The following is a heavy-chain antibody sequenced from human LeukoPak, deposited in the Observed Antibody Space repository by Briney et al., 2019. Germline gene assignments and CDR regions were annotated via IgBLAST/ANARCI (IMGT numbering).Heavy chain of an antibody. CDR2: ISESGTGT. V-gene: IGHV3-23*01. J-gene: IGHJ4*02. Sequence: GGSLRLSCAASRLTFSSYAMSWVRQAPGRGLEWVSAISESGTGTYYAEAVKGRFTISRDNSKNTLSLQMNSLRAEDTAIYYCAKDIAQGYTYGSIEQDYWGQGTLVTVSS. CDR1: RLTFSSYA. CDR3: AKDIAQGYTYGSIEQDY. D-gene: IGHD5-18*01.